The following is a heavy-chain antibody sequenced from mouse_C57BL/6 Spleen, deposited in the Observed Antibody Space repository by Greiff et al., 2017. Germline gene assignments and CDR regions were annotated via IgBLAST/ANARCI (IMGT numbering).Heavy chain of an antibody. CDR1: GFTFSDYG. Sequence: EVKLMESGGGLVKPGGSLKLSCAASGFTFSDYGMHWVRQAPEKGLEWVAYISSGSSTIYYADTVKGRFTISRDNAKNTLFLQMTSLRSEDTAMYYCARGGYYGTFYAMDYWGQGTSVTVSS. CDR2: ISSGSSTI. CDR3: ARGGYYGTFYAMDY. V-gene: IGHV5-17*01. D-gene: IGHD1-1*01. J-gene: IGHJ4*01.